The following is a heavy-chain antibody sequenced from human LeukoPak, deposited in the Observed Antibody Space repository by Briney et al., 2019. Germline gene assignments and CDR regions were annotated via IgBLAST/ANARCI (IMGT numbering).Heavy chain of an antibody. J-gene: IGHJ3*02. V-gene: IGHV3-9*01. CDR1: GFTFDDYA. CDR2: ISWNSGSI. CDR3: VRENYGDYDAFDM. Sequence: GRSLRLSCAASGFTFDDYAMHWVRQAPGKGLEWVSGISWNSGSIGYADSVKGRFTISRDNAKNSLYLQMNSLRAEDTAVYYCVRENYGDYDAFDMWGQGTMVTVSS. D-gene: IGHD4-17*01.